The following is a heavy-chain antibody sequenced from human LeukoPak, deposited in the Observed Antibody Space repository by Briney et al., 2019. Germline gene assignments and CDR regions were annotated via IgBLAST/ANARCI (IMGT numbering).Heavy chain of an antibody. CDR3: AGSRGDIVVTMYYFDY. J-gene: IGHJ4*02. D-gene: IGHD5-12*01. Sequence: ASVKVSCKASGYTFTSYGISWVRQAPGQGLEWMGWIGAYNGNTNYAQKLQGRVTMTTDTSTSTAYMELRSLRSDDTAVYYCAGSRGDIVVTMYYFDYWGQGTLVTVSS. CDR2: IGAYNGNT. CDR1: GYTFTSYG. V-gene: IGHV1-18*01.